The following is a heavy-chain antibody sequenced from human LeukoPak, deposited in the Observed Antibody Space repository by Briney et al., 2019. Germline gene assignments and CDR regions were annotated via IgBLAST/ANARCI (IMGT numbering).Heavy chain of an antibody. V-gene: IGHV1-2*02. CDR3: AREADIVSFDL. CDR2: IDPNSGGT. CDR1: GYIFTVNH. J-gene: IGHJ2*01. Sequence: ASVKVSCKXSGYIFTVNHVHWVRQAPRQGLEWMGWIDPNSGGTKYSQKFQDRVAMTSDTSISTAYMELSGLRSDDTAIYFCAREADIVSFDLWGRGTLVTVSS. D-gene: IGHD3-16*02.